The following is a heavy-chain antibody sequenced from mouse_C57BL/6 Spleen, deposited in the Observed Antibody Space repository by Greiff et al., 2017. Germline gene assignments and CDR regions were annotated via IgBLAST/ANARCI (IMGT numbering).Heavy chain of an antibody. V-gene: IGHV1-22*01. CDR2: INPNNGGT. CDR3: AREDYYGSSY. D-gene: IGHD1-1*01. J-gene: IGHJ2*01. CDR1: GYTFTDYN. Sequence: EVQLQQSGPELVKPGASVKMSCKASGYTFTDYNMHWVKQSHGKSLEWIGYINPNNGGTIYNQKFKGKATLTVSKSSSTAYMELRSLTAEDSAVYYCAREDYYGSSYWGQGTTLTVSS.